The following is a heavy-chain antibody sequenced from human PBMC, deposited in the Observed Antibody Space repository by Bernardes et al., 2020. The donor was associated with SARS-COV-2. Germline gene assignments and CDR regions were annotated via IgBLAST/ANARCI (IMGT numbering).Heavy chain of an antibody. J-gene: IGHJ3*01. V-gene: IGHV3-53*01. CDR1: GFTVSTNY. CDR3: ARRGEGGRAFDV. CDR2: IYSGGNT. Sequence: GVLRLSCAASGFTVSTNYMSWVRQAPGKGLEWISLIYSGGNTYFADSVKGRFTVSRDNSRNTLYLQMNSLTVDDTAMYYCARRGEGGRAFDVWGQGTVVTVSS. D-gene: IGHD2-15*01.